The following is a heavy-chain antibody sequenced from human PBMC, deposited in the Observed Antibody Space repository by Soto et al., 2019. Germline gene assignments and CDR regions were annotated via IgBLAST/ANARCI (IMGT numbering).Heavy chain of an antibody. D-gene: IGHD3-16*01. Sequence: ASVKVSCKASGYTFTSYGISWVRQAPGQGLEWMGWISAYNGNTNYAQKLQGRVTMTTDTSTSTAYMELRSLRSDDTAVYYCARDGDYIWGSPPYYYYMDVWGKGTTVTVSS. J-gene: IGHJ6*03. CDR3: ARDGDYIWGSPPYYYYMDV. CDR1: GYTFTSYG. V-gene: IGHV1-18*01. CDR2: ISAYNGNT.